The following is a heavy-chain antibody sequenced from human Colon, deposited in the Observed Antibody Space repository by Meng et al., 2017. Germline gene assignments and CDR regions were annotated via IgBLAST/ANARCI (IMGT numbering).Heavy chain of an antibody. V-gene: IGHV4-31*01. J-gene: IGHJ4*02. Sequence: QGHLQALLRELCHPSPHLSITGSGSVGSISTVGNYWSLLLQLPGTDLDCISYIYYNGSTYYNPYLRSLVSISVDTYKNQFSLRLTAVTASDTAVYDCARVRRSGDDFDYWGQGTLVTVFS. CDR3: ARVRRSGDDFDY. CDR1: VGSISTVGNY. CDR2: IYYNGST. D-gene: IGHD1-26*01.